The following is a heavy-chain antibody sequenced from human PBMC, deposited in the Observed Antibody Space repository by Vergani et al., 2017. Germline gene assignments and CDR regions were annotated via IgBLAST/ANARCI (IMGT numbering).Heavy chain of an antibody. CDR3: ARGLSDSSGYYPYWFDH. CDR2: ISSSSSTI. V-gene: IGHV3-48*02. D-gene: IGHD3-22*01. J-gene: IGHJ5*02. CDR1: GFTFSSYS. Sequence: EVQLVESGGGLVQPGGSLRLSCAASGFTFSSYSMNWVRQAPGKGLEWVSYISSSSSTIYYADSVKGRFTISRDNAKNSLYLQMNSLRDEDTAVYYCARGLSDSSGYYPYWFDHWGQGTLVTVSS.